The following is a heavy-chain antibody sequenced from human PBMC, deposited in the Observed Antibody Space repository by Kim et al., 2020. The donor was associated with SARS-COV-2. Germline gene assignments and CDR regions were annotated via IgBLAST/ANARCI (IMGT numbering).Heavy chain of an antibody. D-gene: IGHD6-6*01. CDR1: GFTFSNSC. J-gene: IGHJ6*01. CDR3: TTDLPRNSARTLYYY. CDR2: IKNETDGRTT. V-gene: IGHV3-15*01. Sequence: GGSLRLSCAASGFTFSNSCMSWVRQAPGKGLEWVARIKNETDGRTTDYSAPVQFTFTISSSNPTHTLQLQMHSPKTAATAEYSCTTDLPRNSARTLYYY.